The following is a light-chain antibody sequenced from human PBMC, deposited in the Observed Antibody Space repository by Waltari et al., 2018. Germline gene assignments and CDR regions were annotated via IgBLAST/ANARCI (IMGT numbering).Light chain of an antibody. J-gene: IGLJ6*01. Sequence: QPVLTQSPSASASLGASVMLTCPLRSGHSNYATACHHPHQGKAPRWLMRLNSDGSHIKGDGIPDRFSGSSSGAERYLSISNLQSEDEADYYCQAWDSAIHDVFGRGTKLTVL. CDR2: LNSDGSH. CDR3: QAWDSAIHDV. CDR1: SGHSNYA. V-gene: IGLV4-69*01.